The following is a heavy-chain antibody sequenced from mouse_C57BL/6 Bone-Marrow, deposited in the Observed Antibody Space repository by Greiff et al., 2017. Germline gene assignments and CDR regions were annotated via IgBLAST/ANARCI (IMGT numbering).Heavy chain of an antibody. D-gene: IGHD1-1*01. J-gene: IGHJ3*01. CDR3: AREGIIGASYGSS. V-gene: IGHV1-69*01. Sequence: VQLQQPGAELVMPGASVKLSCTASGFTFTSYWMHWVKQRPGQGLEWIGEIDPSDSYTNYTPKFKGKSTLTADTSASTAYMQLSSLTSADTAVYYCAREGIIGASYGSSGGEGPLVTVSA. CDR1: GFTFTSYW. CDR2: IDPSDSYT.